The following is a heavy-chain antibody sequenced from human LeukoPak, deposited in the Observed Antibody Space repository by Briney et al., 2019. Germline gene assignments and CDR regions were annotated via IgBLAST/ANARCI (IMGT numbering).Heavy chain of an antibody. V-gene: IGHV3-30*02. CDR2: IRYDGSNQ. D-gene: IGHD5-18*01. CDR3: ARGYGESHFDY. Sequence: PGGSLRLSFAASGFTFRSYWMSWVRQPPGKGLEWVSFIRYDGSNQYYADSVKGRFTISRDNSKNTLYLQMNSLKPEDTAVYFCARGYGESHFDYWGQGTLVTVSS. J-gene: IGHJ4*02. CDR1: GFTFRSYW.